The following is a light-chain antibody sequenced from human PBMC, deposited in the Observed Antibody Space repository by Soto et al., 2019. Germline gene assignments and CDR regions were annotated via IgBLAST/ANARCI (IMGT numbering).Light chain of an antibody. CDR1: TSDVGGYNY. CDR3: SSYTSSTSLDV. V-gene: IGLV2-14*03. J-gene: IGLJ1*01. Sequence: QSALTQPASVSGSPGQSITISCTGTTSDVGGYNYVTWYQQYPGQAPKIIIYDVNRRPPGVSDRFSGSKSGNTASLTISGLQAEDEADYYCSSYTSSTSLDVFGTGTKVTVL. CDR2: DVN.